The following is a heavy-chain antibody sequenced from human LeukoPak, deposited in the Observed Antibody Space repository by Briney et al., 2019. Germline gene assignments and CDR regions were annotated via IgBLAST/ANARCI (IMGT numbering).Heavy chain of an antibody. CDR1: GYTFTSFY. Sequence: ASVKVSCKASGYTFTSFYIHWVRQAPGQGLEWMGWINPNKGDTKFAQRFQGRVTMTRDTSISTAYMELSRLRSDDTAVYYCARVKGLSGYGTDAFDIWGQGTMVTVSS. D-gene: IGHD5-12*01. V-gene: IGHV1-2*02. J-gene: IGHJ3*02. CDR2: INPNKGDT. CDR3: ARVKGLSGYGTDAFDI.